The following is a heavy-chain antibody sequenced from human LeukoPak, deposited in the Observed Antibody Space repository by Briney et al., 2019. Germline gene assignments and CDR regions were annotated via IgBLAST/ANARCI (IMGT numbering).Heavy chain of an antibody. CDR1: GFTFSSYA. CDR3: AKKFRGTTVISGDYFDY. Sequence: TGGSLRLSCAASGFTFSSYAMHWVRQTPGKGLEWVAVMSSDGSKKYYADSVKGRFTISRDNSKNTLYLQMNSLRAEDTAVYYCAKKFRGTTVISGDYFDYWGQGTLVTVSS. V-gene: IGHV3-30-3*02. D-gene: IGHD4-17*01. CDR2: MSSDGSKK. J-gene: IGHJ4*02.